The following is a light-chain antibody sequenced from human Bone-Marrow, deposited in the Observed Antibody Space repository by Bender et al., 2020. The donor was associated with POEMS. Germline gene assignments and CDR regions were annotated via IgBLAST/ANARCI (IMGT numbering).Light chain of an antibody. CDR3: CSYTSSSSLV. J-gene: IGLJ3*02. CDR1: SSDVGVSSF. V-gene: IGLV2-14*03. Sequence: QSALTQPASVSGSPGQSITISCTGISSDVGVSSFVSWYQHHPSKAPKLMIYDVSNRPSGISNRFSGSKSGNTASLTISGLQAEDEADYYCCSYTSSSSLVFGGGTKLTVL. CDR2: DVS.